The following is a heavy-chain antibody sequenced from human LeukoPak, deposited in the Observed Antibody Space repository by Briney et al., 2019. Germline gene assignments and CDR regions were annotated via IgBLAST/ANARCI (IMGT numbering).Heavy chain of an antibody. D-gene: IGHD6-19*01. V-gene: IGHV3-7*02. CDR1: GFSFSNYW. CDR2: IKRDGSDK. J-gene: IGHJ3*02. Sequence: GGSLRLSCAASGFSFSNYWMNWVRQAPGKGLEWVASIKRDGSDKNYVDPVKGRFTISRDNSKNTLYLQMNSLRAEDTAVYYCARGIAVAGDAFDIWGQGTMVTVSS. CDR3: ARGIAVAGDAFDI.